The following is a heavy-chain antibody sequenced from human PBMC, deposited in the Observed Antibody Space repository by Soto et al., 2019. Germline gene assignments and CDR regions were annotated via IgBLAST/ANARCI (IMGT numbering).Heavy chain of an antibody. V-gene: IGHV4-31*03. J-gene: IGHJ4*02. CDR1: GGSISSGGYY. Sequence: QVQLQESGPGLVKPSQTLSLTCTVSGGSISSGGYYWSWIRQHPGKGLEWIGYIYYSGSTYYNPSLKRRVTISVDTSKNQFSLKLSSVTAADTAVYYCARASGYDFWSGYEFDYWGQGTLVTVSS. D-gene: IGHD3-3*01. CDR3: ARASGYDFWSGYEFDY. CDR2: IYYSGST.